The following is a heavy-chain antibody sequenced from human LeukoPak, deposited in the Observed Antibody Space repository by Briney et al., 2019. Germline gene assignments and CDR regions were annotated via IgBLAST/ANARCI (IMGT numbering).Heavy chain of an antibody. D-gene: IGHD5-18*01. J-gene: IGHJ5*02. CDR3: ARDLGSYGYFFSS. V-gene: IGHV3-7*01. CDR1: GFTFSNSW. CDR2: INQGGNDK. Sequence: GGSLRLSCAAYGFTFSNSWMSWVRQAPGKGLEWVANINQGGNDKQYVDSMKGRFTIARDNAKNSLYLQMNSLRAEDTAVYYCARDLGSYGYFFSSWGQGTLVPVSS.